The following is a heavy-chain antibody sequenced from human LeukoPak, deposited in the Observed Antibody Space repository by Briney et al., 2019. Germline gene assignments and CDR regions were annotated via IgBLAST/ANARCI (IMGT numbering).Heavy chain of an antibody. V-gene: IGHV1-69*05. J-gene: IGHJ4*02. CDR3: ARDRSAVAGRGGYDY. D-gene: IGHD6-19*01. CDR2: IIPIFGTA. Sequence: SVKVSCKASGGTFSSYAISWVRQAPGQGLEWMGGIIPIFGTANYAQKFQGRVTITTDESTSTAYLELSSLRSEDTAVYYCARDRSAVAGRGGYDYWGQGTLVTVSS. CDR1: GGTFSSYA.